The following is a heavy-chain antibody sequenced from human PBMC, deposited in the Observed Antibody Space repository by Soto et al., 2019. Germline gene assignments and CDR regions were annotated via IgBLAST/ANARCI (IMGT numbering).Heavy chain of an antibody. Sequence: SETLSLTCTVSGGSISSYYWSWIRQPAGKGLEWIGRIYTSGSTNYNPSLKSRVTMSVDTSKNQFSLKLSSVTAADTAVYYCARDSGPWFGELFLGWFDPWGQGTLVTVSS. CDR2: IYTSGST. J-gene: IGHJ5*02. D-gene: IGHD3-10*01. CDR1: GGSISSYY. V-gene: IGHV4-4*07. CDR3: ARDSGPWFGELFLGWFDP.